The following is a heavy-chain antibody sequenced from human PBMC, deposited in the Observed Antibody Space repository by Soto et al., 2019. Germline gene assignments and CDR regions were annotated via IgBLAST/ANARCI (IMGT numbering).Heavy chain of an antibody. CDR2: ISSSSSYT. V-gene: IGHV3-11*06. D-gene: IGHD6-19*01. J-gene: IGHJ5*02. Sequence: AGGSLRLSCAASGFTFSDYYMSWIRQAPGKGLEWVSYISSSSSYTNYADSVKGRFTISRDNAKNSLYLQMNSLRAEDTAVYYCARDRGAVAARVLFDPWGQGTLVTVSS. CDR1: GFTFSDYY. CDR3: ARDRGAVAARVLFDP.